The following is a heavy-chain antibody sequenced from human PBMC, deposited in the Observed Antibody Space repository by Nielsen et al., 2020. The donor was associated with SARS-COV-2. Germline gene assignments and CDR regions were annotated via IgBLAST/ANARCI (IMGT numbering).Heavy chain of an antibody. V-gene: IGHV3-23*01. Sequence: WIRQPPGKGLEWVSAISGSGGSTYYADSVKGRFTISRDNSKNTLYLQMNSLRAEDTAVYYCAKDDQDGYYYDSSGYYNYGMDVWGQGTTVTSP. D-gene: IGHD3-22*01. CDR3: AKDDQDGYYYDSSGYYNYGMDV. J-gene: IGHJ6*02. CDR2: ISGSGGST.